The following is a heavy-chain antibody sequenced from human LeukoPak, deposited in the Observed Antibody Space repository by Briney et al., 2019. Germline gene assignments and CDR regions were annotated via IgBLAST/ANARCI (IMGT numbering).Heavy chain of an antibody. CDR2: ISYDGSNK. CDR1: GFTFSSYG. CDR3: AKGAVAGTSDFDY. J-gene: IGHJ4*02. D-gene: IGHD6-19*01. V-gene: IGHV3-30*18. Sequence: GSLRLSCAASGFTFSSYGMHWVRQAPGKGLEWVAVISYDGSNKYYADSVKGRFTISRDNSKNTLYLQMNSLGAEDTAVYCCAKGAVAGTSDFDYWGQGTLVTVSS.